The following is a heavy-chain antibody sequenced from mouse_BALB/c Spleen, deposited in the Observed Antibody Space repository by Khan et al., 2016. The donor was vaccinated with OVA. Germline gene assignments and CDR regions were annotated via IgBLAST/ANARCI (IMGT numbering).Heavy chain of an antibody. Sequence: EVQGVESGGDLVKPGGSLKLSCAASGFTFSTYGMSWVRQTPDRGLEWVATISSGGTYTFYPDNVKGRFTISRDNANNTLYLQMSSLKSADTAMYYCARLAYYYNSEGFAYWGQGTLVTVSA. CDR3: ARLAYYYNSEGFAY. CDR1: GFTFSTYG. D-gene: IGHD1-1*01. CDR2: ISSGGTYT. V-gene: IGHV5-6*01. J-gene: IGHJ3*01.